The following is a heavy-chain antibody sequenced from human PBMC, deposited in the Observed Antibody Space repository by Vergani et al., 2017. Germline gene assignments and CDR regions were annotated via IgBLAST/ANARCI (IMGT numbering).Heavy chain of an antibody. D-gene: IGHD2-2*02. V-gene: IGHV1-2*02. CDR2: INPNSGGT. Sequence: QVQLVQSGAEVKKPGASVKVSCKASGSTFTGYYMHWVRQAPGQGLEWMGWINPNSGGTNYAQKFQGRVTMTRDTSISTAYMELSRLRSDDTAVYYCAREVVPAAIPDYYMDVWGKGTTVTVSS. J-gene: IGHJ6*03. CDR1: GSTFTGYY. CDR3: AREVVPAAIPDYYMDV.